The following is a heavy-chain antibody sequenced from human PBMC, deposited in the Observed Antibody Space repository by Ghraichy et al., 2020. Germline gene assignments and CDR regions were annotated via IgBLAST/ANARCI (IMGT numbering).Heavy chain of an antibody. Sequence: GGSLRLSCAASGFMFSSYWVTWVRQAPGKGLEWVANVKPDGGEKNYVDSVKGRFTISRDNTKKSLYLQMNSLRVEDTAVYYCAKCRGTSWNDALDVWGQGTMVSVSS. V-gene: IGHV3-7*01. CDR2: VKPDGGEK. CDR3: AKCRGTSWNDALDV. J-gene: IGHJ3*01. D-gene: IGHD1-1*01. CDR1: GFMFSSYW.